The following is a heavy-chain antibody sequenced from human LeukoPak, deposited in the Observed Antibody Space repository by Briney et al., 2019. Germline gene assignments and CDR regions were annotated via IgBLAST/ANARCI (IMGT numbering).Heavy chain of an antibody. CDR1: GFTFSNAW. J-gene: IGHJ6*04. D-gene: IGHD2-2*01. CDR2: IKSKTDGGTT. CDR3: TTGCSSTSCYGGYYYYYGMDV. V-gene: IGHV3-15*01. Sequence: GGSLRLSCAASGFTFSNAWMSWVRQAPGKGLEWVGRIKSKTDGGTTGYAAPVKGRFTIPRDDSKNTLYLQMNSLKTEDTAVYYCTTGCSSTSCYGGYYYYYGMDVWGKGTTVTVSS.